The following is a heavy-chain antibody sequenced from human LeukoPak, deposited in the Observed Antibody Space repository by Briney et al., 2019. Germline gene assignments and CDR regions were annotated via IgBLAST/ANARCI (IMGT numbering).Heavy chain of an antibody. CDR2: ISSSSSNI. CDR1: GFTFSSYS. CDR3: ARGGTMVRGALHWFDP. V-gene: IGHV3-21*01. D-gene: IGHD3-10*01. J-gene: IGHJ5*02. Sequence: PGGSLRLSCAASGFTFSSYSMNWVRQAPGKGLEWVSSISSSSSNIYYADSVKGRFTISRDNAKNTLYLQMNSLRAEDTAVYYCARGGTMVRGALHWFDPWGQGTLVTVSS.